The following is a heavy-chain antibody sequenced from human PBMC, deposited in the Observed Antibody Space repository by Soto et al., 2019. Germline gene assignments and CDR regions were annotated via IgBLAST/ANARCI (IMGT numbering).Heavy chain of an antibody. CDR3: ARSFRAVTIFGVVITDYFDY. V-gene: IGHV3-11*01. J-gene: IGHJ4*02. D-gene: IGHD3-3*01. CDR2: ISSSGSTI. CDR1: GFTFSDYY. Sequence: QVQLVESGGGLVKPGGSLRLSCAASGFTFSDYYMSWIRQAPGKGLEWVSYISSSGSTIYYAGSVKGRFTISRDNAKNSLYLQMNSLRAEDTAVYYCARSFRAVTIFGVVITDYFDYWGQGTLVTVSS.